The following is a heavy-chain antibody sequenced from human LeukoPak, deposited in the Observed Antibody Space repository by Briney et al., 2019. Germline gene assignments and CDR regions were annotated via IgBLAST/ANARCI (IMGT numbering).Heavy chain of an antibody. CDR2: IYPGDSDT. V-gene: IGHV5-51*01. D-gene: IGHD6-19*01. CDR1: GYSFTSYW. CDR3: ATLPGIAVASPFDY. J-gene: IGHJ4*02. Sequence: GESLKISCKGSGYSFTSYWIGWVRQVPGKGLEWMGIIYPGDSDTKYSPSFQGQVTISANKSISTAYLQWSSLKASDTAMYYCATLPGIAVASPFDYWGQGTLVTVSS.